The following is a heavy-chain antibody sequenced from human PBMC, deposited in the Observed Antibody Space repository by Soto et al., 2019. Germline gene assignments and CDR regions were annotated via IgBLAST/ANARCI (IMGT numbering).Heavy chain of an antibody. Sequence: GGSLRLSCAASGFNVSSNFMSWVRQAPGKGLEWVSVIYSGGSTYYADSVKGRFTISRDNSKNMLFLQMNSMRAEDTAVYYCAREHYGDYVNSYAFEIWGQGTMVTVSS. D-gene: IGHD4-17*01. V-gene: IGHV3-66*01. CDR1: GFNVSSNF. CDR2: IYSGGST. J-gene: IGHJ3*02. CDR3: AREHYGDYVNSYAFEI.